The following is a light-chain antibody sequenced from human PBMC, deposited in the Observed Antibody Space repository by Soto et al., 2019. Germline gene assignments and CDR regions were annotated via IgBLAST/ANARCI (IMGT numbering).Light chain of an antibody. CDR3: QQYGTSPWT. CDR2: GAS. J-gene: IGKJ1*01. CDR1: QSVSSSY. V-gene: IGKV3-20*01. Sequence: EIVLTQSPDTLSLSPGERATLSCRASQSVSSSYLAWYQQKPGQAPKLLIYGASSRATGIPDRFSGSGSGTDFTLTISRLEPEDFEVYYCQQYGTSPWTFGHGTKVEIK.